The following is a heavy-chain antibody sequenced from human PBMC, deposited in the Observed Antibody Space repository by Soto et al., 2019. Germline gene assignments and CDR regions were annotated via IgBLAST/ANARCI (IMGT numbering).Heavy chain of an antibody. J-gene: IGHJ4*02. CDR1: GFTFSSYG. CDR3: ASYHDYGGKPFDY. CDR2: IWYDGSNK. Sequence: GGSLRLSCAASGFTFSSYGMHWVRQAPGKGLEWVAVIWYDGSNKYYADSVKGRFTISRDNSKNTLYLQMNSLRAEDTAVYYCASYHDYGGKPFDYWGQGTLVTVSS. D-gene: IGHD4-17*01. V-gene: IGHV3-33*01.